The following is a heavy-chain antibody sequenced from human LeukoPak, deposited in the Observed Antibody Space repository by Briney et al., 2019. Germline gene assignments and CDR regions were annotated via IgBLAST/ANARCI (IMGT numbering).Heavy chain of an antibody. CDR2: ISSSGSTI. D-gene: IGHD3-22*01. CDR1: GLTFSSYE. V-gene: IGHV3-48*03. J-gene: IGHJ4*02. CDR3: ARQEARNYYYEGLDY. Sequence: GGSLRLSCAASGLTFSSYEMNWVRQAPGKGLEWVSYISSSGSTIYYADSVKGRFTIDRDNSKNTVYLQMNNLRPDDTAIYFCARQEARNYYYEGLDYWGQGNLVTVSS.